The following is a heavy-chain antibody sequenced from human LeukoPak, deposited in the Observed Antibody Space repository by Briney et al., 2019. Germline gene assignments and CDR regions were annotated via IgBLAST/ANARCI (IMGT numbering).Heavy chain of an antibody. CDR3: ARGSPSVWFGEVGY. CDR2: MNPNSGNT. D-gene: IGHD3-10*01. CDR1: GYTFTSYD. V-gene: IGHV1-8*01. Sequence: ASVKVSCKASGYTFTSYDINWVRQATGQGLEWMGWMNPNSGNTGYAQKFQGRVTMTRNTSISTAYMELSSLRSEDTAVYYCARGSPSVWFGEVGYWGQGTLVTVSS. J-gene: IGHJ4*02.